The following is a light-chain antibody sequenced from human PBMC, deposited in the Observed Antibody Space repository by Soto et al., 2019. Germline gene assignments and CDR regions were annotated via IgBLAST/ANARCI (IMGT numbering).Light chain of an antibody. V-gene: IGLV2-14*03. CDR2: DVS. CDR3: CSYTTSSTYG. J-gene: IGLJ1*01. Sequence: QSALTQPASVSGSPGQSIAISCTGTSSDVGGYNHVSWYQQHPGKAPKLMIYDVSNRPSGVSNRFSGSKSGNTASLTISGLQAEDEADYYCCSYTTSSTYGFGTGTKVTVL. CDR1: SSDVGGYNH.